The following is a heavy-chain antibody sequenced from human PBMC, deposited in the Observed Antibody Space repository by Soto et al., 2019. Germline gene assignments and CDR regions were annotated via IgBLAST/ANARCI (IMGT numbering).Heavy chain of an antibody. Sequence: GGSLRLSCEASGFTFGSHAMTWVRQAPGKGLEWVSGVSASGTTYYADSVNGRFTVSRDNSKNTLYLQMSRLRAEDTAIYYCAKGRYSYDSSGHDYWGLGTLVTVSS. CDR3: AKGRYSYDSSGHDY. CDR2: VSASGTT. V-gene: IGHV3-23*01. J-gene: IGHJ4*02. CDR1: GFTFGSHA. D-gene: IGHD3-22*01.